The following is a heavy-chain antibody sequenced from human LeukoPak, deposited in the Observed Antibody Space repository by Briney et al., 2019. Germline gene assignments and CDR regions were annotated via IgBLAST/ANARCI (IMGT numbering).Heavy chain of an antibody. Sequence: PSETLSLTCTVSGGSISSYYWTWIRQPPGKGLEWIGYIYYSGSTNYNPSLKSRVTISLDTPKNEFSLKLSSVTAADTAVYYCARGQGGNGYYYWGQGTPVTVSS. V-gene: IGHV4-59*01. CDR1: GGSISSYY. D-gene: IGHD3-22*01. J-gene: IGHJ4*02. CDR2: IYYSGST. CDR3: ARGQGGNGYYY.